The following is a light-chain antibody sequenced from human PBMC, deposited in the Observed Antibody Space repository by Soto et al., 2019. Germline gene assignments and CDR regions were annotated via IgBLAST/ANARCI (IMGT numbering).Light chain of an antibody. V-gene: IGLV2-14*01. Sequence: QSVLTQPASVSGSPGQSITISCTGTSSDIGGYYYVSWYQHHPGKAPKLIIYQVTNRPSGVSHRFSGSKSGYTASLTISGLQAEDEADYYCNSQRSSGTRVFGTGTKVTVL. CDR2: QVT. CDR1: SSDIGGYYY. J-gene: IGLJ1*01. CDR3: NSQRSSGTRV.